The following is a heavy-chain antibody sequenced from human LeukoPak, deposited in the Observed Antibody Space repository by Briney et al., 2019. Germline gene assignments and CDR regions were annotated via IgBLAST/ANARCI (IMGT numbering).Heavy chain of an antibody. D-gene: IGHD3-10*01. CDR3: AREGVSMIRRVPFDY. J-gene: IGHJ4*02. Sequence: SETLSLTCIVSGDSIRSYYWNWIRQAPGKALEWIGHIHNNGDIAYNFSLKSRVTISMDTSKNQFSLKLSSVTAADTAVYYCAREGVSMIRRVPFDYWGQGTLVTVSS. V-gene: IGHV4-59*01. CDR1: GDSIRSYY. CDR2: IHNNGDI.